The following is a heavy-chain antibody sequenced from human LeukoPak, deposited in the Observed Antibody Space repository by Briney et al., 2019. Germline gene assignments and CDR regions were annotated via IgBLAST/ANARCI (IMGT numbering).Heavy chain of an antibody. V-gene: IGHV4-59*01. J-gene: IGHJ4*02. Sequence: PSETLSLTCTVSGGSISSYYWSWIRLAPGKGLEWIGYIYYSGSTNYNPSLKSRVTISVDTSKNQFSLKVSSVTAADTAVYYCARRTGYYDGFDYWGQGTLVTVSS. CDR2: IYYSGST. CDR3: ARRTGYYDGFDY. CDR1: GGSISSYY. D-gene: IGHD3/OR15-3a*01.